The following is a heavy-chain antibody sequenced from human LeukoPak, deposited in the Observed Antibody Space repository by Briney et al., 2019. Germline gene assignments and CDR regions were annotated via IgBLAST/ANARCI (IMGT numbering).Heavy chain of an antibody. Sequence: PGGSLRLSCAASGFTVSSNYISWVRQAPGKGLEWVSVSYSGGSTYYADSVKGRFTISSDNSKNTLYLQMNSLRAEDTAVYYCASQRRGVNFDPWGQGTLVTVSS. CDR2: SYSGGST. D-gene: IGHD3-16*01. CDR3: ASQRRGVNFDP. V-gene: IGHV3-66*04. J-gene: IGHJ5*02. CDR1: GFTVSSNY.